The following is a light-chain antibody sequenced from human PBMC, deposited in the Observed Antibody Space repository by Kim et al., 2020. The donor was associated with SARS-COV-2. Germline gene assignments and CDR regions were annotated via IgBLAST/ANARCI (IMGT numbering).Light chain of an antibody. CDR3: NSRDSNDNVV. V-gene: IGLV3-19*01. CDR2: GKN. Sequence: VALGQTVSITCQGYSLRSYYATWYQQKPGQAPILVIYGKNNRPSGIPDRFAGSSSGNTASLTTTGTQAGDEADYYCNSRDSNDNVVFGGGTQLTVL. CDR1: SLRSYY. J-gene: IGLJ2*01.